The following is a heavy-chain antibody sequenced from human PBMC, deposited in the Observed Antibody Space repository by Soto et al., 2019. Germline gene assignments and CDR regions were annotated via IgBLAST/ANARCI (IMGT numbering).Heavy chain of an antibody. V-gene: IGHV6-1*01. J-gene: IGHJ5*02. CDR2: TYYRSKWYN. Sequence: SQTLSLTCAISGDSVSSNSAAWNWIRQSPSRGLEWLGRTYYRSKWYNDYAVSVKSRITINPDTSKNQFSLQLNSVTPEDTAVYSCASDTVLRFLEWSRGFDTWGQGTLATVSS. CDR3: ASDTVLRFLEWSRGFDT. D-gene: IGHD3-3*01. CDR1: GDSVSSNSAA.